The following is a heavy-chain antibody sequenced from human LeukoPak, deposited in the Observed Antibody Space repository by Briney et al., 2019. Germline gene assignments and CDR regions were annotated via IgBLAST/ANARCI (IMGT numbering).Heavy chain of an antibody. CDR2: INSDGSST. CDR3: ARDSSGYSYGGNWFDP. D-gene: IGHD5-18*01. J-gene: IGHJ5*02. V-gene: IGHV3-74*01. Sequence: GGSLRLSCAASGFTFSSYWMHWVRQAPGKGLVWVSRINSDGSSTSYADSVKGRFTISRDNAKNTLYLQMNGLRAEDTAVYYCARDSSGYSYGGNWFDPWGQGTLVTVSS. CDR1: GFTFSSYW.